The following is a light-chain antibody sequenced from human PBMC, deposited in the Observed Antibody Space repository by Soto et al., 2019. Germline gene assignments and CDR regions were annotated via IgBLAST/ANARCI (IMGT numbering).Light chain of an antibody. V-gene: IGKV2-28*01. CDR1: QSLLHTNGYNY. CDR3: MQGLEAPT. J-gene: IGKJ5*01. Sequence: DIVMTQSPLSLPVTPGEPASISCTSSQSLLHTNGYNYVDWYLQKPGQSQQLLVYLSSNRASGVPDKFSGSGSGTDFTLEISRVEAEDVGVYYCMQGLEAPTFVQGTRLEMK. CDR2: LSS.